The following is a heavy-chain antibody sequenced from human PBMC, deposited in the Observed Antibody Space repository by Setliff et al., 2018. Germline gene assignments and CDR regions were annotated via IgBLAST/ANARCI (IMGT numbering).Heavy chain of an antibody. CDR3: ARVSRTKVAARGFDY. Sequence: SVKVSCKASGGTFINYAISWVRQAPGQGLEWMGGIIPIFGTANYAQKFQGRVTITAGESTSTAYMELSSLRSEDTAVYYCARVSRTKVAARGFDYWGQGTLVTAPQ. V-gene: IGHV1-69*13. D-gene: IGHD1-26*01. CDR1: GGTFINYA. CDR2: IIPIFGTA. J-gene: IGHJ4*02.